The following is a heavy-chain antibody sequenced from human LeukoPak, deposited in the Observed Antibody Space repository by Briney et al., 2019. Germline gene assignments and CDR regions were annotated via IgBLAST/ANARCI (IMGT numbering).Heavy chain of an antibody. V-gene: IGHV4-39*07. Sequence: PSETLSLTCTVSGGSISSSSYYWGWIRQPPGKGLEWIGSIYYSVSTYYNPSLKSRVTISVDTSKNQFSLKLSSVTAADTAVYYCARDRFKGELLRDDAFDIWGQGTMVTVSS. D-gene: IGHD1-26*01. CDR2: IYYSVST. CDR1: GGSISSSSYY. CDR3: ARDRFKGELLRDDAFDI. J-gene: IGHJ3*02.